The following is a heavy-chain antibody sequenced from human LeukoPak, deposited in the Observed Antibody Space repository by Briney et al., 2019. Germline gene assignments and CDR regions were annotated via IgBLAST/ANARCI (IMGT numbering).Heavy chain of an antibody. D-gene: IGHD3-22*01. CDR1: GGSFSGYY. CDR2: INHSGST. J-gene: IGHJ4*02. CDR3: ACSSGYYFDGVDY. V-gene: IGHV4-34*01. Sequence: SENLSLTCAVYGGSFSGYYWSWIRQPPGKGLEWIGEINHSGSTNYNPSLKSRVTISVDTSKNQFSLKLSSVTAADTAVYYCACSSGYYFDGVDYWGQGTLVTVSS.